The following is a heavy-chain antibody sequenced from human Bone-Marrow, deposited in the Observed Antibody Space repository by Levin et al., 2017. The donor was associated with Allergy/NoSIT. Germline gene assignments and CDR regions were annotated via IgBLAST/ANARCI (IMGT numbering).Heavy chain of an antibody. J-gene: IGHJ4*02. CDR2: VYYTGIT. CDR1: GDSVTTYY. CDR3: VRTARRADS. Sequence: SETLSLTCTVSGDSVTTYYWSWIRQPPGKGLEYIGYVYYTGITNYNPSLKSRVTMSVDTSKNQFSLTLRSVTAADTAVYYCVRTARRADSWGRGTLVTVSS. V-gene: IGHV4-59*02.